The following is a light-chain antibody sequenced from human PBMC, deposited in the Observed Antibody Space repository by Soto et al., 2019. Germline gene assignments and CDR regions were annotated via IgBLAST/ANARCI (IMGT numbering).Light chain of an antibody. J-gene: IGKJ1*01. Sequence: DIQMTQSPSTLSASVGDRVTITCRASQSISSWLAWYQQKPGKAPKLLIYDASSLESGVPSRFSGSGSGTEFTLTLSSLQPDDFATYYCQQYNSYPWTFGQGNKVEIK. CDR1: QSISSW. CDR2: DAS. V-gene: IGKV1-5*01. CDR3: QQYNSYPWT.